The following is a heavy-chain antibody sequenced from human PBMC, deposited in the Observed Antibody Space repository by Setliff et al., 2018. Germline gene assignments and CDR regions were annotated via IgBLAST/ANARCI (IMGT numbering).Heavy chain of an antibody. CDR3: ATDGPVLNGDYIS. J-gene: IGHJ5*02. V-gene: IGHV4-39*07. Sequence: SETLSLTCTVSGGSVGNSYYYWDWIRQSPEKGLEWIGTIYQNGITYYNPSVKSRVTISVDKSKNQFSLSLRSVTAADTAVYYCATDGPVLNGDYISWGQGTQVTVSS. D-gene: IGHD3-10*01. CDR1: GGSVGNSYYY. CDR2: IYQNGIT.